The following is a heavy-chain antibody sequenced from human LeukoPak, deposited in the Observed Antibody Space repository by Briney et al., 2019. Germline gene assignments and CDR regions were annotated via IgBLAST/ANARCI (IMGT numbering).Heavy chain of an antibody. J-gene: IGHJ4*02. CDR2: VQSDGRNK. V-gene: IGHV3-30*02. CDR3: AKDGWTGFSRFDS. CDR1: GFTITDYA. D-gene: IGHD6-19*01. Sequence: TGGSLRLSCAASGFTITDYAMHWVRQAPGKGLEWVALVQSDGRNKFYAASVRGRFTISRDNSKNTLYLQMDSLRIEDTAVYFCAKDGWTGFSRFDSWGQGILLTVSS.